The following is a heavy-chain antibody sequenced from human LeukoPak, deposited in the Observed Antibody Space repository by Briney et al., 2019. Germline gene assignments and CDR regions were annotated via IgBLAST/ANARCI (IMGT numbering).Heavy chain of an antibody. D-gene: IGHD6-13*01. CDR2: INPNSGGT. V-gene: IGHV1-2*02. CDR1: GYTFTGYY. J-gene: IGHJ4*02. Sequence: ASVKVSCKASGYTFTGYYMHWVRQAPGQGPEWMGWINPNSGGTNYAQKFQGRVTMTRDTSISTAYMELSRLRSDDTAVYYCARGDWAGIAAAGTRRDYFDYWGQGTLVTVSS. CDR3: ARGDWAGIAAAGTRRDYFDY.